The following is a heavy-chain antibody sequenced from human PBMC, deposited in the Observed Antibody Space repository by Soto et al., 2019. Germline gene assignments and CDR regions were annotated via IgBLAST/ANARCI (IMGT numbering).Heavy chain of an antibody. Sequence: PGGSLRLSCAASGFIFSNFGIHWVRQAPGKGLEWVAVISYEGSIKYYADSVKGRFTISRDNSKNTVYLQVSSLRAEDTAVYYCAKTDSSDWFNFDYWGQGTLVTVSS. CDR1: GFIFSNFG. CDR3: AKTDSSDWFNFDY. V-gene: IGHV3-30*18. D-gene: IGHD3-9*01. CDR2: ISYEGSIK. J-gene: IGHJ4*02.